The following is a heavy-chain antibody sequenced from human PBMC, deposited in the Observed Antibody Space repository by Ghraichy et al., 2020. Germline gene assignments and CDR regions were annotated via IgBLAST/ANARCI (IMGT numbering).Heavy chain of an antibody. CDR3: ARDSGYFMFDY. D-gene: IGHD5-18*01. Sequence: LSLTCAASGFTFSDYWMTWVRQAPGKGLEWVANIRQDGSEKYYVDSVKGRFTISRDNAKNSLYLQMNSLRAEDTAVYYCARDSGYFMFDYWGQGTLVPVSS. CDR2: IRQDGSEK. CDR1: GFTFSDYW. J-gene: IGHJ4*02. V-gene: IGHV3-7*03.